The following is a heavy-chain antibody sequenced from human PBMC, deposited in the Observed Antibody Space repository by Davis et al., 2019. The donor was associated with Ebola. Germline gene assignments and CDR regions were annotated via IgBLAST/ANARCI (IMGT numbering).Heavy chain of an antibody. CDR3: ARELGYREDY. CDR2: IYSGGRT. Sequence: GESLKISCAASGFTVSSKYMSWVRQAPGKGLEWVSVIYSGGRTYYADSVKGRFTIFRDHSKNTLYLQMNSLRAEDTAVYYCARELGYREDYWGQGTQVTVSS. CDR1: GFTVSSKY. V-gene: IGHV3-66*01. D-gene: IGHD5-24*01. J-gene: IGHJ4*02.